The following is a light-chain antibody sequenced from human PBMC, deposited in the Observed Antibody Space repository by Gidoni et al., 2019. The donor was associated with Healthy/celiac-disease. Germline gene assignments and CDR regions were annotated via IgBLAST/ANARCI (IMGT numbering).Light chain of an antibody. V-gene: IGKV3D-7*01. CDR2: GAS. J-gene: IGKJ1*01. CDR1: QSVSSSY. Sequence: PGERVTLSCRASQSVSSSYLTWYQQKPGQAPRLIIYGASTRATSIPARFSGSGSGTDFTLTISSLQPEDFAVYYCQQDYNLPTFXXXTKVEIK. CDR3: QQDYNLPT.